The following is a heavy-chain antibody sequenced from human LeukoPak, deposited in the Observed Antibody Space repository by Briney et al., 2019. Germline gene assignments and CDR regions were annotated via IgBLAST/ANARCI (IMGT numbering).Heavy chain of an antibody. Sequence: ASVKVSCKASGYTFTSYYMHWVRQAPGQGLEWMGIINPSGGSTSYAQKFQGRVTMTRDTSTSTVYMELSSLRSEDTAVYYCARGYYDILTGYYRYYFDYWGQGTLVPVSS. J-gene: IGHJ4*02. CDR2: INPSGGST. CDR1: GYTFTSYY. CDR3: ARGYYDILTGYYRYYFDY. V-gene: IGHV1-46*01. D-gene: IGHD3-9*01.